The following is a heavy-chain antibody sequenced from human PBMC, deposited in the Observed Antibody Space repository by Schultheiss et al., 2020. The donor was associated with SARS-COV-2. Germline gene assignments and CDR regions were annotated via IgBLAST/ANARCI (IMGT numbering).Heavy chain of an antibody. CDR1: GGSISSYY. CDR3: ARDPVAAADPWGYYYYYGMDV. Sequence: SETLSLTCTVSGGSISSYYWSWIRQPPGKGLEWIGYIYYSGSTNYNPSLKSRVTISVDTSKNQFSLKLSSVTAADTAVYYCARDPVAAADPWGYYYYYGMDVWGQGTTVTVSS. CDR2: IYYSGST. J-gene: IGHJ6*02. D-gene: IGHD6-13*01. V-gene: IGHV4-59*01.